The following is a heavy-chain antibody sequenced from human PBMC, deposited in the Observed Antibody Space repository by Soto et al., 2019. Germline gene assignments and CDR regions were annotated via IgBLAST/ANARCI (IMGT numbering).Heavy chain of an antibody. Sequence: GGSLRLSCAASGFTFSSQAMSWVRQAPGKGLEWVSVISAGGGGSYYADSVKGRFTISRDNSKNTLYLQMSNLRAEDTAVYFCARIGPYCGGDCYPDFDFWGLGTPVTVSS. D-gene: IGHD2-21*02. J-gene: IGHJ4*02. CDR1: GFTFSSQA. V-gene: IGHV3-23*01. CDR3: ARIGPYCGGDCYPDFDF. CDR2: ISAGGGGS.